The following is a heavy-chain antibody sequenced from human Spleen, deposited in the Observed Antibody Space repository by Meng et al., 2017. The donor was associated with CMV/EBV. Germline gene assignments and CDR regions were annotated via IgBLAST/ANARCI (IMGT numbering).Heavy chain of an antibody. V-gene: IGHV4-59*01. CDR3: ARNITLTRRVFDI. Sequence: SETLSLTCTVSGGSITNNYWSWIRQSPGKGLEWIGYVYSSGSTKYKSSLESRVTMTVDPSKNQSSLRLSSVTAADTAVYFCARNITLTRRVFDILGQGIMVTVSS. D-gene: IGHD3-16*01. J-gene: IGHJ3*02. CDR2: VYSSGST. CDR1: GGSITNNY.